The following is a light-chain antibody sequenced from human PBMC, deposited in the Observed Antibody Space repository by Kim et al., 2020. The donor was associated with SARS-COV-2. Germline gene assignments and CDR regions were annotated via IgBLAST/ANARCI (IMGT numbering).Light chain of an antibody. CDR2: GNN. V-gene: IGLV1-47*02. J-gene: IGLJ3*02. Sequence: GQRVTLPSSGSNSNIGRILLYWNHQLPGTAPKLLIYGNNERPAGVPDRLAGSKSGTAASLAISGLRSEDEAEYYCAAWDDSLSGWVFGGGTQLTVL. CDR1: NSNIGRIL. CDR3: AAWDDSLSGWV.